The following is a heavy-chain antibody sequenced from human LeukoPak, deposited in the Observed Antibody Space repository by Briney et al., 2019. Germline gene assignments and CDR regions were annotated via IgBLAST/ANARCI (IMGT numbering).Heavy chain of an antibody. J-gene: IGHJ4*02. Sequence: ASVKVSCKASGYTFTGYYMHWVRQAPGQGLEWMGWINPNSGGTNYAQKFQGWVTMTRDTSISTAYMELSRLRSDDTAVYYCVRDTRGYYGSGPVNYWGQGTLVTVSS. CDR2: INPNSGGT. CDR3: VRDTRGYYGSGPVNY. V-gene: IGHV1-2*04. D-gene: IGHD3-10*01. CDR1: GYTFTGYY.